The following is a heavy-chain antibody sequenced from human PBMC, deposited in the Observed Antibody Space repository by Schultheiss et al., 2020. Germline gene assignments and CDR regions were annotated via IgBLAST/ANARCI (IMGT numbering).Heavy chain of an antibody. J-gene: IGHJ4*02. V-gene: IGHV3-23*01. CDR2: ISGSGGST. CDR1: GFTFSSYW. D-gene: IGHD2/OR15-2a*01. CDR3: SRIGNFSHFDS. Sequence: GGSLRLSCAASGFTFSSYWMSWVRQAPGKGLEWVSAISGSGGSTYYADSVKGRFTVSRDNARNSLYLQMNSLRAEDTAVYYCSRIGNFSHFDSWGQGTLV.